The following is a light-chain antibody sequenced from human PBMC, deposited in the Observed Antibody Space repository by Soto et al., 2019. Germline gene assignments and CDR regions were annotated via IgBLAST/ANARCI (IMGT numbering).Light chain of an antibody. CDR2: DAS. V-gene: IGKV3-11*01. Sequence: EIALTQSPATLSLSPGERATLSCRASQSVSRYLAWYQQKPGQAHRLLIYDASNRATRIPARFSGSGSGKDFTLTISSLQAEDVAVYYCKNYYNSWTFGQGTQVEIK. J-gene: IGKJ1*01. CDR1: QSVSRY. CDR3: KNYYNSWT.